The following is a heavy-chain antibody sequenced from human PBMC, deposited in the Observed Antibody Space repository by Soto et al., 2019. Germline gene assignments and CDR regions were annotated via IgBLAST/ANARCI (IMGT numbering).Heavy chain of an antibody. CDR1: GFTFSSYW. CDR2: INSDGSST. J-gene: IGHJ4*02. V-gene: IGHV3-74*01. D-gene: IGHD3-9*01. CDR3: ARGLRYFAPGFL. Sequence: VGSLRLSCAASGFTFSSYWMHWVRQAPGKGLVWVSRINSDGSSTSYADSVKGRFTISRDNAKNTLYLQMNSLRAEDTAVYYCARGLRYFAPGFLWGQGTLVTAPQ.